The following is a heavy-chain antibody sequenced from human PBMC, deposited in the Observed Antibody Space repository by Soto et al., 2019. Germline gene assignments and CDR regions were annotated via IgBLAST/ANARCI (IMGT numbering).Heavy chain of an antibody. CDR2: LSPSYPYT. Sequence: GGSLRLSCAASGFDVSTFGMYWVRQAPGKGLEWVSFLSPSYPYTTYADSVKGRFTISGDNSKNSVSLQMNSLRADDTARYFCARYQRGYNYGPFDYWGQ. J-gene: IGHJ4*02. CDR1: GFDVSTFG. V-gene: IGHV3-21*01. CDR3: ARYQRGYNYGPFDY. D-gene: IGHD5-18*01.